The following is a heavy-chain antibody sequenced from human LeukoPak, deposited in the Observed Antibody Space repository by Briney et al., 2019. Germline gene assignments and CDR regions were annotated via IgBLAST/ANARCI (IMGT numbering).Heavy chain of an antibody. CDR3: ARTSMIVVVRGAFDI. Sequence: PSETLSLTCAVSGGSITSGTSYWTWIRQPAGKGLEWIGHIYTSGTTIYNPSLKSRVTISLDTSKNQFSLKLSSVTAADTAVYYCARTSMIVVVRGAFDIWGQGTMVTVSS. J-gene: IGHJ3*02. CDR1: GGSITSGTSY. D-gene: IGHD3-22*01. CDR2: IYTSGTT. V-gene: IGHV4-61*09.